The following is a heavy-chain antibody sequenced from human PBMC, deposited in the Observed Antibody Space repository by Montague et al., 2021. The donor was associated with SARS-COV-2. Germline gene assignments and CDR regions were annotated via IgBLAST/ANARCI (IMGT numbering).Heavy chain of an antibody. CDR3: ARDSSSWYYWFDP. CDR2: LYYTGST. Sequence: SETLSLTCTVSGGSISSSSYYWGWIRQPPGKGLEWIGSLYYTGSTXYNPSLESRVTISVDTSKNQFSLKLSSVTAADTAVYYCARDSSSWYYWFDPWGQGTLVTVSS. V-gene: IGHV4-39*01. CDR1: GGSISSSSYY. J-gene: IGHJ5*02. D-gene: IGHD6-13*01.